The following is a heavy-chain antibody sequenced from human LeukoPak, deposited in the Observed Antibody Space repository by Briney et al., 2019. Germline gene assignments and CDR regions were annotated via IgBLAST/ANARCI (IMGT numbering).Heavy chain of an antibody. D-gene: IGHD2-2*02. J-gene: IGHJ4*02. CDR2: IYHTGNT. Sequence: PSQTLSLTCTVSGGSISSSGYYWSWIRQPPGKGLEWIGYIYHTGNTYYNPSLKSRVTISVDRSKNQFSLNLSSVTAADTAVYYCANSLGYCSSTSCYTRSNYWGQGTLVTVSS. V-gene: IGHV4-30-2*01. CDR1: GGSISSSGYY. CDR3: ANSLGYCSSTSCYTRSNY.